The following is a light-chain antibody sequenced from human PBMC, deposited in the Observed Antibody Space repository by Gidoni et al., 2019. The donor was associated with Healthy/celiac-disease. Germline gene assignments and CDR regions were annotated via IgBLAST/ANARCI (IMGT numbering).Light chain of an antibody. CDR2: DVS. V-gene: IGLV2-14*01. CDR3: SSYTSSSLGV. CDR1: SSDVGGYNY. J-gene: IGLJ1*01. Sequence: QSALTQPASVSGSPGPSLTISCTGTSSDVGGYNYVSWYQQHPGKAPKLMIYDVSNRPSGVSNRFSGSKSGNTASLTISGLQAEDEADYYCSSYTSSSLGVFGTGTKVTVL.